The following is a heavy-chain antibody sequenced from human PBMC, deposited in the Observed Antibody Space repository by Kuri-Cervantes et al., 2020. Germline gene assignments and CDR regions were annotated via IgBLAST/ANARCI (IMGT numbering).Heavy chain of an antibody. CDR1: GYSISSGYY. J-gene: IGHJ5*02. CDR2: ISGSGGAK. V-gene: IGHV3-23*01. CDR3: ATSITMVRGVVDWFDP. Sequence: ETLSLTCAVSGYSISSGYYWGWIRQPPGKGLEWVSLISGSGGAKFYAASVKGRFTISRDNSKNTLYLQMNSLRAEDTAVYYCATSITMVRGVVDWFDPWGQGTLVTVSS. D-gene: IGHD3-10*01.